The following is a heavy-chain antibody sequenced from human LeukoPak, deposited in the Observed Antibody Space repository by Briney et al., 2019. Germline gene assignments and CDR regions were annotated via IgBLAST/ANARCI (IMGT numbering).Heavy chain of an antibody. V-gene: IGHV1-69*05. CDR3: ARDPLGDYVWGSYFD. J-gene: IGHJ4*02. Sequence: SVKVSCKASGGTFSSYAISWVRQAPGQGLEWMGRIIPIFGTANYAQRFQGRVTITTDESTSTAYMELSSLRSEDTAAYYCARDPLGDYVWGSYFDWGQGTLVTVSS. D-gene: IGHD3-16*01. CDR2: IIPIFGTA. CDR1: GGTFSSYA.